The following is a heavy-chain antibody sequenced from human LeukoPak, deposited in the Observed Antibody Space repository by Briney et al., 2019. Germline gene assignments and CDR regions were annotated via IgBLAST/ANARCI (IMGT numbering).Heavy chain of an antibody. D-gene: IGHD3-10*01. Sequence: ASVKVSCKASGYTFTSHFMHWVRQAPGQGLEWMGIINPRGGSTSYTQKFQGRVTMTRDTSTSTVYMELSSLRSEDTAVYYCARARSMVRVDYYYYMDVWGKGTTVTVSS. V-gene: IGHV1-46*01. CDR1: GYTFTSHF. CDR2: INPRGGST. J-gene: IGHJ6*03. CDR3: ARARSMVRVDYYYYMDV.